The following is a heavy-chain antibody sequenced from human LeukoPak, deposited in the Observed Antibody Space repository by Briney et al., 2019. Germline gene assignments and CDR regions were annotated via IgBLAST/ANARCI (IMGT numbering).Heavy chain of an antibody. Sequence: PGGSLKLSCAASGFTFSGSGMHWVREASGEGLEWVGRIRSKANSYATAYAASVKGRFTMSRDDSKYTACLPMNSLQTEASAVYYSQSPGEYCSSTSCPYGMDVCGQGTTVTVSS. CDR1: GFTFSGSG. V-gene: IGHV3-73*01. CDR3: QSPGEYCSSTSCPYGMDV. D-gene: IGHD2-2*01. J-gene: IGHJ6*02. CDR2: IRSKANSYAT.